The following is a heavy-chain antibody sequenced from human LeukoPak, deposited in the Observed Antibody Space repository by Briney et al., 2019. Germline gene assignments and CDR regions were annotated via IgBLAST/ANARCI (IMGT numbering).Heavy chain of an antibody. J-gene: IGHJ5*02. CDR2: ILPMSGIP. V-gene: IGHV1-69*04. CDR3: ARVPAATPNNWFDP. Sequence: SVKVSCKASGGTFSNDAISWVRQAPGQGLEWMGRILPMSGIPNYAQKFQGRVTIAADKSTRTAYMEVSSLRSEDTAVYYCARVPAATPNNWFDPWGQGTLVTVSS. D-gene: IGHD2-2*01. CDR1: GGTFSNDA.